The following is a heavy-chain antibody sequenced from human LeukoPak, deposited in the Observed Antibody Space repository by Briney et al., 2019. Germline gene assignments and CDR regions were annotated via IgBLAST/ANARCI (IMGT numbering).Heavy chain of an antibody. V-gene: IGHV1-2*04. J-gene: IGHJ4*02. D-gene: IGHD2-15*01. CDR3: ARDRCSGGSCHPTFDY. Sequence: ASVKVSSKASGYTFTGYYMRWVRQAPGQGLEWMGWINPNSGGTNYAQKFQGWVTMTRDTSISTAYMELSRLRSDDTAVYYCARDRCSGGSCHPTFDYWGQGTLVTVSS. CDR2: INPNSGGT. CDR1: GYTFTGYY.